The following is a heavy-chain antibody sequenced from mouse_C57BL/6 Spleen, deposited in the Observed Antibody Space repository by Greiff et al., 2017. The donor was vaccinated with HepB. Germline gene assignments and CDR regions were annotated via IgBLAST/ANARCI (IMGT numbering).Heavy chain of an antibody. CDR3: ARERLNYYAMDY. V-gene: IGHV1-80*01. D-gene: IGHD1-3*01. Sequence: QVQLQQSGAELVKPGASVKISCKASGYAFSSYWMNWVKQRPGKGLEWIGQIYPGDGDTTYNGKFKGKATLTADKSSSTAYMQLSSLTSEDSAVYFCARERLNYYAMDYWGQGTSVTVSS. J-gene: IGHJ4*01. CDR2: IYPGDGDT. CDR1: GYAFSSYW.